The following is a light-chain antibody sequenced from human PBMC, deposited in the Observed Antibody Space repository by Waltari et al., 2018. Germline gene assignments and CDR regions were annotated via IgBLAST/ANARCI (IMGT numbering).Light chain of an antibody. CDR1: SSAVGNYKR. CDR3: SSYAGSSKGV. J-gene: IGLJ2*01. CDR2: AVS. Sequence: QSALTQPASVSGSPGQSITISCTGTSSAVGNYKRVSWYQQHPGKAPKPMLYAVSKRPSGVSDRFSGSKSGDMASLTISGLQPEDEAEYFCSSYAGSSKGVFGGGTKVTVL. V-gene: IGLV2-23*02.